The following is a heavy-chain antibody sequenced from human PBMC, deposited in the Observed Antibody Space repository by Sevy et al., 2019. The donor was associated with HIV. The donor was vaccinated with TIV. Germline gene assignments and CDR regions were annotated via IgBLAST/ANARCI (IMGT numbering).Heavy chain of an antibody. V-gene: IGHV3-21*06. CDR1: GFTFIRYN. D-gene: IGHD1-26*01. CDR3: ARGPPDGSYDYFDY. Sequence: GGSLRLSCAASGFTFIRYNMNWVRQAPGKGLEWVSSVSGSSNYIYYAESLKGRFIISRDNAKDTLYLQMNSLRADDTAVYYCARGPPDGSYDYFDYWGRGTLVTVSS. J-gene: IGHJ4*02. CDR2: VSGSSNYI.